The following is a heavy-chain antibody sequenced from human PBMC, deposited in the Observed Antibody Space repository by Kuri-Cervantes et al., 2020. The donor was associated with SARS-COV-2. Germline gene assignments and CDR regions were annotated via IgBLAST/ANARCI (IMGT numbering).Heavy chain of an antibody. CDR2: IYSGGDT. J-gene: IGHJ4*02. CDR3: ARDGGSSYYTY. CDR1: GFNVSRNY. Sequence: GESLKISCAASGFNVSRNYMGWVRQAPGKGLEWVSVIYSGGDTFYADSVKGRFTFSRDNSRHTLYLQMNNLRVEDTAVYYCARDGGSSYYTYWGQGTLVTVSS. V-gene: IGHV3-66*01. D-gene: IGHD2-15*01.